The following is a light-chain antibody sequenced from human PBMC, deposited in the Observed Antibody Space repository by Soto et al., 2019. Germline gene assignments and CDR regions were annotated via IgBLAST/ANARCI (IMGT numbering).Light chain of an antibody. V-gene: IGKV3-15*01. CDR1: QSVSSN. CDR3: QHYNSYSEA. J-gene: IGKJ1*01. Sequence: EIVMPQSPAALSVSPGERATLSCRASQSVSSNLAWYQQKPGQAPRLLIYGASTRATGIPARFSGSGSGTEFTLTISSLQPDDFATYYCQHYNSYSEAFGQGTKVDIK. CDR2: GAS.